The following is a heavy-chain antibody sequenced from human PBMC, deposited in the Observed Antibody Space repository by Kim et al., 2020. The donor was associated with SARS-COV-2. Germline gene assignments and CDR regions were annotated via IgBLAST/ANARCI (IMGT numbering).Heavy chain of an antibody. Sequence: IYYADSVKGRFTISRDNAKNSLYLQMNSLRAEDTAVYYCARAGNYLYFQHWGQGTLVTVSS. V-gene: IGHV3-21*01. D-gene: IGHD4-4*01. J-gene: IGHJ1*01. CDR3: ARAGNYLYFQH. CDR2: I.